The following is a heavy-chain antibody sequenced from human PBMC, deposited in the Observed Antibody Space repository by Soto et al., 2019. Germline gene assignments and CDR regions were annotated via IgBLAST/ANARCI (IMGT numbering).Heavy chain of an antibody. V-gene: IGHV4-59*01. CDR1: GGSISSYY. CDR3: ARGDCSGGTCLAFDI. CDR2: IYYSGST. D-gene: IGHD2-15*01. Sequence: LSLTCTVSGGSISSYYWSWIRQPPGKGLEWMGYIYYSGSTNYNPSLKSRVTISVDTSKNQFSLKLSYVTAADTAVYSCARGDCSGGTCLAFDIWGQGTMVTVSS. J-gene: IGHJ3*02.